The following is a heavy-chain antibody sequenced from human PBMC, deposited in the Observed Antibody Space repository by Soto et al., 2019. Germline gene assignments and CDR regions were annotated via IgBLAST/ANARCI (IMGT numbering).Heavy chain of an antibody. CDR3: AMSLYAGISRFDY. CDR2: ISSDGSKK. CDR1: GFTFSNNG. Sequence: QVQLVESGGGVVQPGRSLRLSCVASGFTFSNNGIHWVRQAPGKGLEWVAVISSDGSKKYYADSVKGRFTTCRDNSKNTLSLPMHSLRAEATALYYCAMSLYAGISRFDYWGQGTLVTVSS. D-gene: IGHD6-13*01. V-gene: IGHV3-30*03. J-gene: IGHJ4*02.